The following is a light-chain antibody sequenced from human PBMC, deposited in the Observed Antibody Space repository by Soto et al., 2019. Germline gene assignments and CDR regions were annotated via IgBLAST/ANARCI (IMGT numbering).Light chain of an antibody. CDR1: QSVGSN. CDR3: RCYSHWPPLFT. Sequence: EVVMTQSPATLSVSPGDRATLSCRASQSVGSNLAWYQQRPGQAPRLLIYGASTRSTSVPARFSGSGSGTEFTLTISSLQSEDFAIYFCRCYSHWPPLFTFGPGTKVDFK. CDR2: GAS. V-gene: IGKV3-15*01. J-gene: IGKJ3*01.